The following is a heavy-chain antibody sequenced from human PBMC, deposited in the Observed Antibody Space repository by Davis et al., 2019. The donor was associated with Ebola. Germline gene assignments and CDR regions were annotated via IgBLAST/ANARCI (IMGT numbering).Heavy chain of an antibody. Sequence: GESLKISCAASGFTFSSYWMHWVRQAPGKGLVWVSRINSDGSSTSYADSVKGRFTISRDNSKNTLYLQMNSLRAEDTAVYYCAKEILWFGELLGFDYWGQGTLVTVSS. CDR1: GFTFSSYW. CDR2: INSDGSST. CDR3: AKEILWFGELLGFDY. D-gene: IGHD3-10*01. J-gene: IGHJ4*02. V-gene: IGHV3-74*01.